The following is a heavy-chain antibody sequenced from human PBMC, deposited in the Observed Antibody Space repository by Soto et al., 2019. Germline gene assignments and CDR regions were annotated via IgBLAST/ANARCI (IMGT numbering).Heavy chain of an antibody. CDR2: IRSKTNNYAT. D-gene: IGHD2-2*01. V-gene: IGHV3-73*02. CDR3: NRHPATCGRDSDPPFDC. Sequence: EVQLVESGGGVVQPGGSLKLSCAASGFTFSDAAIHWVRQAPGKGLHWLGRIRSKTNNYATTYAAPLKGRVTIFRDDSRNTAYLQLSSLKPEDTAVYYCNRHPATCGRDSDPPFDCWGQGTRVTVSS. J-gene: IGHJ4*02. CDR1: GFTFSDAA.